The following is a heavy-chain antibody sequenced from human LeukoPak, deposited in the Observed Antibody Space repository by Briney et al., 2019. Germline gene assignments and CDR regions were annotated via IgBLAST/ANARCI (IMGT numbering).Heavy chain of an antibody. CDR3: ARDSPPSTVTTKVLNYYYGMDV. CDR2: TIPIFGTA. V-gene: IGHV1-69*13. J-gene: IGHJ6*02. CDR1: GGTFSSYA. Sequence: GASVKVSCKASGGTFSSYAISWVRQAPGQGLEWMGGTIPIFGTANYAQKFQGRVTITADESTSTAYMELSSLRSEDTAVYYCARDSPPSTVTTKVLNYYYGMDVWGQGTTVTVSS. D-gene: IGHD4-17*01.